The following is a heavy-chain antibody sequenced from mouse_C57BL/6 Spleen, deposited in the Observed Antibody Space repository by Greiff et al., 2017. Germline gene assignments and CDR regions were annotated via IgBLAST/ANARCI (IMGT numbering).Heavy chain of an antibody. D-gene: IGHD2-12*01. Sequence: VQLQQSVAELVRPGASVKLSCTASGFNIKNTYMHWVKQRPEQGLEWIGRIDPANGNTKYAPTFQGKAPITADNSSNTAYLQLSSLTSEDTAIYYCARRLLYRDYFDYWGQGTTLTVSS. CDR2: IDPANGNT. V-gene: IGHV14-3*01. CDR1: GFNIKNTY. J-gene: IGHJ2*01. CDR3: ARRLLYRDYFDY.